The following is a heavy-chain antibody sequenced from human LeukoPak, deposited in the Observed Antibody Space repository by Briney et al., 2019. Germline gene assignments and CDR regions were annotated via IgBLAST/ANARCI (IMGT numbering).Heavy chain of an antibody. CDR2: FSSDGGTT. Sequence: LSXXAXXFXFXXXXMHXXXQXPXXXXXXXSXFSSDGGTTYYGNSVKGRFTISRDNSKNTVYLQMGSLRAEDMAVYYCVRSDCGSASCYTGSNWGQGTLVTVSS. CDR3: VRSDCGSASCYTGSN. V-gene: IGHV3-64*01. D-gene: IGHD2-2*02. J-gene: IGHJ4*02. CDR1: XFXFXXXX.